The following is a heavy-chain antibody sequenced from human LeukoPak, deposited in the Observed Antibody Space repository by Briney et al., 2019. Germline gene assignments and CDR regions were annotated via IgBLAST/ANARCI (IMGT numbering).Heavy chain of an antibody. D-gene: IGHD1-1*01. Sequence: SGGSLRLSCAASGFTFTNYAMHWVRQTPGKGLEWVALISSDGSKNIYADPVKGRFTVSRDNSKNTLNLQMNSLRAEDTAVYYCVKGLVQTTMSYSVDYWGQGTLVTVSS. CDR3: VKGLVQTTMSYSVDY. CDR2: ISSDGSKN. J-gene: IGHJ4*02. V-gene: IGHV3-30*18. CDR1: GFTFTNYA.